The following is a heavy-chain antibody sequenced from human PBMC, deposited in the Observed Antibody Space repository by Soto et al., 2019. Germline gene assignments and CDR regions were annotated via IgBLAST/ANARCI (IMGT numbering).Heavy chain of an antibody. Sequence: QVQLVQSGAEVKKPGASVKVSCKASGYTFTSYGISWVRQAPGQGLEWMGWISAYNGNTNYAQKLQVRVTMTTDTSTSTAYMERRSLRSDETAVYYCARVRGYSSSGGLGDYWGQGTLVTVSS. D-gene: IGHD6-13*01. CDR1: GYTFTSYG. J-gene: IGHJ4*02. V-gene: IGHV1-18*04. CDR3: ARVRGYSSSGGLGDY. CDR2: ISAYNGNT.